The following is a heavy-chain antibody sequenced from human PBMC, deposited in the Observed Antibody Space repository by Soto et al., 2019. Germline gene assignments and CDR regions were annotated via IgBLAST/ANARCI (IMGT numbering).Heavy chain of an antibody. D-gene: IGHD1-26*01. Sequence: EVQLVESGGGLVQPGGSLRLSCAASGFTVSNNYMIWFRLPPGKGLEWVSLIYSGGTTYYADSVKGRFTISRDNSKNTLYLQMNSLRVEDTAVYYCARNGWGMATVGMWGPGTLVIVSS. J-gene: IGHJ4*02. V-gene: IGHV3-53*01. CDR1: GFTVSNNY. CDR3: ARNGWGMATVGM. CDR2: IYSGGTT.